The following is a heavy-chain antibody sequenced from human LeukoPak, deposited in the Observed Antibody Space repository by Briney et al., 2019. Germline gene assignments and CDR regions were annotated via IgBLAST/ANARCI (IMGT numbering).Heavy chain of an antibody. CDR3: ARDGGYSYGLYNYYYYGMDV. CDR1: GVSFSGYY. J-gene: IGHJ6*02. Sequence: SETLSLTCAVYGVSFSGYYWSWIRQPPGKGLEWIGYIYYSGSTNYNPSLKSRVTISVDTSKNQFSLKLSSVTAADTAVYYCARDGGYSYGLYNYYYYGMDVWGQGTTVTVSS. CDR2: IYYSGST. V-gene: IGHV4-59*01. D-gene: IGHD5-18*01.